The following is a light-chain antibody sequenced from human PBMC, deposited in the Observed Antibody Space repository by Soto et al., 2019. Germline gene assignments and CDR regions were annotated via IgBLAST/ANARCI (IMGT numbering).Light chain of an antibody. J-gene: IGKJ3*01. V-gene: IGKV1-39*01. Sequence: DIQMTQSPSSLSASVGDSVTITCRASQSISSSLNWYQQKAGKAPTLLIYAASSLQSGVPSRFSGSGSGTDFTLTISSLQLEDFATYYCQQTYTTLFTFGPGTTVDIK. CDR3: QQTYTTLFT. CDR1: QSISSS. CDR2: AAS.